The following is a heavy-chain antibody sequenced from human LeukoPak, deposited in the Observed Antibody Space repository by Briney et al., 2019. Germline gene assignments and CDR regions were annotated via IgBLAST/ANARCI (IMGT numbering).Heavy chain of an antibody. CDR1: GGSFSGYY. CDR2: IYYSGST. Sequence: SETLSLTCAVYGGSFSGYYWSWIRQLPGKGLEWIGYIYYSGSTHSNPSLRSRVTISVDTSKNQFSLKLTSMTAADTAVYFCSRGPIVGFGELSPPDVWGQGTTVTVS. CDR3: SRGPIVGFGELSPPDV. V-gene: IGHV4-34*09. J-gene: IGHJ6*02. D-gene: IGHD3-10*01.